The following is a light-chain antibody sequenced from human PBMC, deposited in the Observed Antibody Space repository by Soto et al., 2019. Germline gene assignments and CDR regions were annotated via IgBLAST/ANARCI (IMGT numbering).Light chain of an antibody. V-gene: IGLV2-8*01. CDR3: TSYAGSDNVI. CDR2: EVI. Sequence: QSALTQPPSASGSPGQSVIISCTGTSSDIGGHNYVSWYQQHPGKAPKLLIYEVIQRPSGVPDRFSGSKSGNTASLTVSGLQAEDEADYYCTSYAGSDNVIFCGGTKVTVL. CDR1: SSDIGGHNY. J-gene: IGLJ2*01.